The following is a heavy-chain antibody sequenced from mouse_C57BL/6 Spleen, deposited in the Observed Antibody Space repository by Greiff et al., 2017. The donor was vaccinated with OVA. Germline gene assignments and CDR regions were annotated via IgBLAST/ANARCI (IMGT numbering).Heavy chain of an antibody. CDR2: ISYDGSN. V-gene: IGHV3-6*01. Sequence: ESGPGLVKPSQSLSLTCSVTGYSITSGYYWNWIRQFPGNKLEWMGYISYDGSNNYNPSLKNRISITRDTSKNQFFLKLNSVTTEDTATYYCAGTGTYYFDYWGQGTTLTVSS. CDR3: AGTGTYYFDY. CDR1: GYSITSGYY. D-gene: IGHD4-1*01. J-gene: IGHJ2*01.